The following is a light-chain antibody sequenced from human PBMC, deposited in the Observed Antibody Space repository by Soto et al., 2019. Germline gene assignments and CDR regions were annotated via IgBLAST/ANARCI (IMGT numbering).Light chain of an antibody. CDR2: GNS. CDR1: SSNIGAGYD. Sequence: QSVLTQPPSVSGAPGQRVTISCTGSSSNIGAGYDVHWYQQLPGTAPKLLIYGNSNRPSGVPDRFSGSKSGTSASLAITGLQAEDEADYYCQSYASSLSPGFGGGTKVTVL. J-gene: IGLJ3*02. V-gene: IGLV1-40*01. CDR3: QSYASSLSPG.